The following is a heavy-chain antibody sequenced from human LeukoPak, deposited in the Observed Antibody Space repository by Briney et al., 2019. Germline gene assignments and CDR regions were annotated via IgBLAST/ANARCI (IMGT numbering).Heavy chain of an antibody. J-gene: IGHJ4*02. Sequence: GASVKVSCKASGYTFTSYYMHWVRQAPGQGLEWMEIINPRGGSTSYAQKFQGRVTMTRDTSTSIVYMELSSLRSEDTAVYYCATADYGGNSGLDYWGQGTLVTVSS. CDR3: ATADYGGNSGLDY. V-gene: IGHV1-46*01. D-gene: IGHD4-23*01. CDR1: GYTFTSYY. CDR2: INPRGGST.